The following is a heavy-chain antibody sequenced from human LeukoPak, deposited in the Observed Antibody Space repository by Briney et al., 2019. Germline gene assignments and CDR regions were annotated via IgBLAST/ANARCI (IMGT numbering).Heavy chain of an antibody. Sequence: GGSLRLSCAASGFTFSSYAMHWVRQAPGKGLEYVSAISSNGGSTYYANSVKGRFTISRDNSKNTLYLQMGSLRAEDMAVYYCAREPYYYDSSGYYYVPMGFDYWGQGTLVTVSS. V-gene: IGHV3-64*01. CDR2: ISSNGGST. CDR1: GFTFSSYA. D-gene: IGHD3-22*01. CDR3: AREPYYYDSSGYYYVPMGFDY. J-gene: IGHJ4*02.